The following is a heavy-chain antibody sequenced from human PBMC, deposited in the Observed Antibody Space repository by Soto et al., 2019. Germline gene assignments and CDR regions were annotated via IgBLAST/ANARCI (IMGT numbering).Heavy chain of an antibody. CDR3: ATVFEH. CDR1: GITFSGFW. J-gene: IGHJ4*02. CDR2: VDSAGSGA. Sequence: VPLVESGGGSVQPGGSLRLSCVASGITFSGFWMHWVRQVPGKGLEWVARVDSAGSGASYADVVKGRFTIPRDNAKNTLSLQMDSLRVENTAVYYCATVFEHGCQGIPVTVSS. V-gene: IGHV3-74*01.